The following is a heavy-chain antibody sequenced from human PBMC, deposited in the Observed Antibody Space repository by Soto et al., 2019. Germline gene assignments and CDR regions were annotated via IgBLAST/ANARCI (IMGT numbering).Heavy chain of an antibody. CDR1: GFNFAGYF. D-gene: IGHD3-16*01. CDR3: ARGVWGSCQELDY. CDR2: INPNSGVT. Sequence: ASVKVSCKASGFNFAGYFLHWVRQTSGQGLEWMGWINPNSGVTKDAQKFQGRVTMTWDTSIKTAYMELVSLRFDDMGIYYCARGVWGSCQELDYWGQGTRVTVSS. J-gene: IGHJ4*02. V-gene: IGHV1-2*02.